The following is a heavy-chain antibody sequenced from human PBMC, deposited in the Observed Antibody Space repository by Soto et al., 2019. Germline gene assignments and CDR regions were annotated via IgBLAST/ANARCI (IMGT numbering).Heavy chain of an antibody. CDR1: GYTFTTCY. CDR3: ARETSDFDH. V-gene: IGHV1-46*01. D-gene: IGHD2-21*01. Sequence: QVQLVQSGAEVKRPGASVSISCTTSGYTFTTCYMHWLRQAPGQGLEWLGFINPGDGSTTYEQRFQDRASETRDNPTNTVYMNLTSLTSDDTSIYFCARETSDFDHWGQATQVTASS. J-gene: IGHJ5*02. CDR2: INPGDGST.